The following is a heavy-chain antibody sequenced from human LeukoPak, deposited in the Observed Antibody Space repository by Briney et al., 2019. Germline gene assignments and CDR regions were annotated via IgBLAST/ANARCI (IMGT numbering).Heavy chain of an antibody. D-gene: IGHD3-10*01. V-gene: IGHV1-2*06. Sequence: ASVKVSCKASGQSLTGYFIQWGRQAPGQCLELVGRIDPNTGDTIYAQNFQGRVTVTSATSISTAYMELSRLTSDDTAVYFCARLGLHGSGTYYFFDYWGQGTLVTVSS. CDR3: ARLGLHGSGTYYFFDY. CDR1: GQSLTGYF. J-gene: IGHJ4*02. CDR2: IDPNTGDT.